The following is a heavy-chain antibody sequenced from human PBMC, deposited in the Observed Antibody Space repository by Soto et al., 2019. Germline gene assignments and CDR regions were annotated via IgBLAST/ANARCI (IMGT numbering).Heavy chain of an antibody. Sequence: SVKVSCKASGGTFSNYAISWVRQAPGQGLEWVGGIIPMFGTSNYAQNFQGRVSITADESTSTAYMELSSLRSEDTAVYYCARGVRTGFYGMDVWGQGNTVTVSS. CDR2: IIPMFGTS. V-gene: IGHV1-69*13. D-gene: IGHD3-10*01. CDR3: ARGVRTGFYGMDV. J-gene: IGHJ6*02. CDR1: GGTFSNYA.